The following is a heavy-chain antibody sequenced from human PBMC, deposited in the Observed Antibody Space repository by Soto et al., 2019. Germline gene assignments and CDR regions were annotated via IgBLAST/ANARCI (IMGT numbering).Heavy chain of an antibody. CDR1: GGSISSSSYY. D-gene: IGHD4-17*01. J-gene: IGHJ5*02. V-gene: IGHV4-39*01. Sequence: PSETLSLTCTVSGGSISSSSYYWGWIRQPPGKGLEWIGSIYYSGSTYYNPSLKSRVTISVDTSKNQFSLRLSSVTAADTAVYYCARHLRTTVTTFRGQMNWFDPWGQGTLVTVSS. CDR3: ARHLRTTVTTFRGQMNWFDP. CDR2: IYYSGST.